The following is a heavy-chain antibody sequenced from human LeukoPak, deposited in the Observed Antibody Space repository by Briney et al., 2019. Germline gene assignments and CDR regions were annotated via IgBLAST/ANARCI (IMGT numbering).Heavy chain of an antibody. CDR2: INPSGGST. D-gene: IGHD4-11*01. V-gene: IGHV1-46*01. J-gene: IGHJ4*02. CDR3: ARDSTASDY. Sequence: ASVTVSCTASGYTFTIYYMDWVRQAPGQGLEWMGKINPSGGSTSYAQKFQGRITMTRDTATNTVYMELSSLRSEDTAVYYCARDSTASDYWGQGTLVTVSS. CDR1: GYTFTIYY.